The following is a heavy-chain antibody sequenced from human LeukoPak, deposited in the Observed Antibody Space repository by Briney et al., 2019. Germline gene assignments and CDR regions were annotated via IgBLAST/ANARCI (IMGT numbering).Heavy chain of an antibody. V-gene: IGHV4-38-2*01. CDR1: GYSISSGYY. Sequence: NTSETLSLTCAVSGYSISSGYYWGWIRQPPGKGLEWIGSIYHSGSTVYSPSLKSRVTISVDTSKNQFSLRLNSVTAADTAVYYCARSISLGRDTTMVTVFDYWGQGTLVTVSS. D-gene: IGHD5-18*01. J-gene: IGHJ4*02. CDR3: ARSISLGRDTTMVTVFDY. CDR2: IYHSGST.